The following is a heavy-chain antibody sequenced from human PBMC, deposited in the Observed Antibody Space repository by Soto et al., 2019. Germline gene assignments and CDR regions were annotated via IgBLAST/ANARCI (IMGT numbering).Heavy chain of an antibody. D-gene: IGHD3-10*01. J-gene: IGHJ4*02. CDR1: GFTVSSNY. CDR3: ARGGTMALDY. CDR2: IYSGGST. Sequence: PGGSLRLSCAASGFTVSSNYMSWVRQAPGKGLEWVSVIYSGGSTYYADSVKGRFTISRDNSKNTLYLQMNSLRTDATAVYYCARGGTMALDYWGQGTLVTVSS. V-gene: IGHV3-66*01.